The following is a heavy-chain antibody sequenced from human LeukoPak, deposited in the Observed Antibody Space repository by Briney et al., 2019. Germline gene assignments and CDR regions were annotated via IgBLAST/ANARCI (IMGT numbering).Heavy chain of an antibody. J-gene: IGHJ6*02. CDR2: IKNDGAVK. CDR3: AKASAVRGYYYYGMDV. Sequence: GGSLRLSCAASGFTFSYHWMTWVRQAPGKGLEWVANIKNDGAVKNYVDSVKGRFTISRDNARNSLYLQMNSLRAEDTAIYYCAKASAVRGYYYYGMDVWGQGTTVTVSS. V-gene: IGHV3-7*03. D-gene: IGHD3-10*02. CDR1: GFTFSYHW.